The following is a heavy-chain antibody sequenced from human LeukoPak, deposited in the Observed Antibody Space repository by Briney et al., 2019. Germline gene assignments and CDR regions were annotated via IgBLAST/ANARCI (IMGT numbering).Heavy chain of an antibody. Sequence: GGSLRLSCAASGFTFSSYGMHWVRQAPGKGLEWVAVISYDGSNKYYADSVKGRFTISRDNSKNTLYLQMNSLRAEDTAVYYCAKGILPGIAVAGDFFDYWGQGTLVTVSS. J-gene: IGHJ4*02. CDR1: GFTFSSYG. CDR3: AKGILPGIAVAGDFFDY. CDR2: ISYDGSNK. V-gene: IGHV3-30*18. D-gene: IGHD6-19*01.